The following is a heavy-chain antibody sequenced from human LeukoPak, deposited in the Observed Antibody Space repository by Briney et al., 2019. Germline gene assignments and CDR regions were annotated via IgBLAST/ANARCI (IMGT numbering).Heavy chain of an antibody. CDR2: ISGSGGST. Sequence: HAGGSLRLSCAASGFTFSSYAMSWVRQAPGKGLEWVSAISGSGGSTYYADSVKGRFTISRDNSKNTLYLQMNSLRAEDTAVYYCAKDPRGTMVRGVINWFDPWGQGTLVTVSS. V-gene: IGHV3-23*01. CDR3: AKDPRGTMVRGVINWFDP. CDR1: GFTFSSYA. D-gene: IGHD3-10*01. J-gene: IGHJ5*02.